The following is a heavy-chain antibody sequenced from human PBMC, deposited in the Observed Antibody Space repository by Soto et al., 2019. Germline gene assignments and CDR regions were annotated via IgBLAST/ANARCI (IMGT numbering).Heavy chain of an antibody. V-gene: IGHV3-64D*06. Sequence: PGGSLRLSCSASGFTFSEYSMHWVRQAPGKGLQYVSTISSDGDITYYAGSVKGRFTISRDNSKNTLYLQMNSLRPEDTAVYYCVKVSTFYDILTGYYSTNFFDPWGQGTLVTVSS. CDR1: GFTFSEYS. J-gene: IGHJ5*02. CDR2: ISSDGDIT. D-gene: IGHD3-9*01. CDR3: VKVSTFYDILTGYYSTNFFDP.